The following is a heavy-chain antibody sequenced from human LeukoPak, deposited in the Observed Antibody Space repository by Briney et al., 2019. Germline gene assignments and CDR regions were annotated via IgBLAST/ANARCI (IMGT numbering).Heavy chain of an antibody. CDR2: ISSSSSTI. J-gene: IGHJ4*02. Sequence: SGGSLRLSCTASGFTFSSYSMNWVRQAPGKGLEWVSYISSSSSTIYYADSVKGRFTVSRDNAKNTLYLQMNSLRAEDTAVYYCAKTGGPAAILGEEDYWGQGTLVTVSS. D-gene: IGHD2-2*02. V-gene: IGHV3-48*01. CDR1: GFTFSSYS. CDR3: AKTGGPAAILGEEDY.